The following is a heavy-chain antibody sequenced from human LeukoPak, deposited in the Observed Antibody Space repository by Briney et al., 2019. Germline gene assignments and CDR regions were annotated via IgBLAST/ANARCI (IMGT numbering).Heavy chain of an antibody. Sequence: GGSLRLSCAASGFTFSSYGMHWVRQAPGKGLEWVAVISYDGSNKYYADSVKGRFTISRDNSKNTLYLQMNSLRAEDTAVYYCAKSREGYNSEDYFDYWGQGTLVTVSS. D-gene: IGHD5-24*01. V-gene: IGHV3-30*18. CDR2: ISYDGSNK. J-gene: IGHJ4*02. CDR1: GFTFSSYG. CDR3: AKSREGYNSEDYFDY.